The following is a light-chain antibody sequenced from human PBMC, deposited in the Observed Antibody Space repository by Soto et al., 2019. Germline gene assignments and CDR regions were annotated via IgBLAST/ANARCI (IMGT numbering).Light chain of an antibody. V-gene: IGLV1-40*01. Sequence: QSALTQPPSVSGAPGQRVSISCAGGSSNIGADYDVHWYRQLPGAAPKLLIYADNNRPSGVPDRFSGSKSGTSASLAITGLQADDEADYFCQSYDSRLSGWVFGGGTKVTVL. CDR1: SSNIGADYD. CDR3: QSYDSRLSGWV. J-gene: IGLJ3*02. CDR2: ADN.